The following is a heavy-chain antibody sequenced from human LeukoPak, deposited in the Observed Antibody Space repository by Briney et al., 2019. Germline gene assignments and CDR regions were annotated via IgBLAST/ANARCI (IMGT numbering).Heavy chain of an antibody. D-gene: IGHD6-13*01. CDR2: INHSGST. J-gene: IGHJ4*02. Sequence: MPSETLSLTCAVYGGSFSGYYWSWIRQPPGKGLEWIGEINHSGSTNYNPSLKSRVTISVDTSKNQFSLKLSSVTAADTAAYYCARGIPLYSSSWYFNYWGQGTLVTVSS. CDR3: ARGIPLYSSSWYFNY. CDR1: GGSFSGYY. V-gene: IGHV4-34*01.